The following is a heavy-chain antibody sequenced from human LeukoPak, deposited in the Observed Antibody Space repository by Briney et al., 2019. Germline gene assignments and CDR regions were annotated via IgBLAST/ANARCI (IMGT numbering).Heavy chain of an antibody. D-gene: IGHD1-26*01. CDR1: GFTFKNYA. Sequence: PGGSLRLSCAASGFTFKNYAMHWVRQAPGLGLEWVAVIWYDGSAQYYADSVKGRFTISRDNSKNTLYLQVNSLRVEDTAIYYCARGVGGSFRNFDSWGQGALVTVSS. V-gene: IGHV3-33*01. CDR2: IWYDGSAQ. CDR3: ARGVGGSFRNFDS. J-gene: IGHJ4*02.